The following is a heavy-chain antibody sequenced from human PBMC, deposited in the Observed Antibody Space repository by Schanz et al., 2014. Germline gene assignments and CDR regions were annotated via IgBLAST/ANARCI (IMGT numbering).Heavy chain of an antibody. CDR1: GYTFTSHG. J-gene: IGHJ4*02. CDR2: IIPVLAIA. Sequence: QVQLVQSGAEVKKPGASVKVSCKASGYTFTSHGISWVRQAPGQGLEWMGRIIPVLAIADYAQKFQGRVTITADKSTSTASMELSSLRSEDTAVYYCARDGVDAAAGGNYWGQGTLVTVSS. CDR3: ARDGVDAAAGGNY. D-gene: IGHD6-13*01. V-gene: IGHV1-69*04.